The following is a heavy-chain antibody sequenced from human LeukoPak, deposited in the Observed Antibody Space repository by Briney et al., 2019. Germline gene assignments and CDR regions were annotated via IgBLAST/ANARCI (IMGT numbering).Heavy chain of an antibody. J-gene: IGHJ1*01. CDR3: AAKSRSGGIVGATGN. CDR1: GFTFSSYA. CDR2: FSNSGGST. V-gene: IGHV3-23*01. D-gene: IGHD1-26*01. Sequence: GGSLRLSCTASGFTFSSYAMSWVRQAPGKGLEWVSAFSNSGGSTYYADSVRGRFTISRDNSKNTLYLQMNSLRAEDTAVYYCAAKSRSGGIVGATGNWGQGTLVTVSS.